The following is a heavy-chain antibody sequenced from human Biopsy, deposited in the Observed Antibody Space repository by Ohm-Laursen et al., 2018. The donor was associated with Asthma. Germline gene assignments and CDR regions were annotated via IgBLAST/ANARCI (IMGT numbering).Heavy chain of an antibody. D-gene: IGHD2-2*01. CDR2: IKKDGSET. CDR1: GFTFGDYW. Sequence: SLRLSCAASGFTFGDYWMSWVRQAPGKGLEWVANIKKDGSETYYVDSVKGRFTISRDNAKNSLYLHINSLRAEDTAVYYRARGGYCTSPTCPWGRYATDVWGQGTTVTVAS. J-gene: IGHJ6*02. V-gene: IGHV3-7*01. CDR3: ARGGYCTSPTCPWGRYATDV.